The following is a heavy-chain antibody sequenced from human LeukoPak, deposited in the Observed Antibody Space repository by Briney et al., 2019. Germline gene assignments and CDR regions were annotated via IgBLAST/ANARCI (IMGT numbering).Heavy chain of an antibody. CDR3: AKDGTSYYYIYY. D-gene: IGHD2/OR15-2a*01. V-gene: IGHV3-23*01. J-gene: IGHJ4*02. Sequence: GGSLRLSCAVSGFTFNNYGMSWVRQAPGKGLEWVSAISGSGINTYYADSVKGRFTISRDNSKNTLYLQMNSLRAEDTAVYYCAKDGTSYYYIYYWGQGTLVTVSS. CDR2: ISGSGINT. CDR1: GFTFNNYG.